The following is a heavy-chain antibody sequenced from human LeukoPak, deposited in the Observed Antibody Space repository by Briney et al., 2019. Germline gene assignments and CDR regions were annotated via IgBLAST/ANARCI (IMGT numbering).Heavy chain of an antibody. CDR2: THHSGAT. CDR1: GVSITSNY. V-gene: IGHV4-59*01. Sequence: NPSETLSLTCSVSGVSITSNYWSWIRQPPGKGLEWLGYTHHSGATSYNPSLKSRSTMSLDTSNNQFSLKLSSVTAADTAVYYCARSSGHSYGDFAYWGQGNLVTVSS. J-gene: IGHJ4*02. D-gene: IGHD5-18*01. CDR3: ARSSGHSYGDFAY.